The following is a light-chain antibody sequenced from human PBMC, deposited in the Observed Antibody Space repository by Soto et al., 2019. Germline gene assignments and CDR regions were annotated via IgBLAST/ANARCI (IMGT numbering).Light chain of an antibody. CDR1: HNIDRW. V-gene: IGKV1-5*01. CDR2: DAS. J-gene: IGKJ1*01. CDR3: QHCDTYWA. Sequence: QMTQSPSTLSASVGDRVTITCRASHNIDRWLAWYQQKPGMAPKLLISDASTLESGVPSRFSGSGSGTEFTLTISKLQPVDYATYYCQHCDTYWAFGQGTKVEIK.